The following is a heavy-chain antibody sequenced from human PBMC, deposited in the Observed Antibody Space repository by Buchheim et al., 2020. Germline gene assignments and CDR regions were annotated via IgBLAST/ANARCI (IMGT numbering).Heavy chain of an antibody. V-gene: IGHV1-69*02. J-gene: IGHJ6*02. CDR1: GGTFSSYT. Sequence: QVQLVQSGAEVKKPGSSVKVSCKASGGTFSSYTISWVRQAPGQGLEWMGRIILILGIANYAQKFQGRVTITADKSTSTAYMELSSLRSEDTAVYYCARVLGYCSSTSCSDYYYGMDVWGQGTT. D-gene: IGHD2-2*01. CDR2: IILILGIA. CDR3: ARVLGYCSSTSCSDYYYGMDV.